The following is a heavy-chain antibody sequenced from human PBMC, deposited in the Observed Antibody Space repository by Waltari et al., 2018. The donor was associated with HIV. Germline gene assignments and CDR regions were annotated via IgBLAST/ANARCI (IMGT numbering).Heavy chain of an antibody. Sequence: EVHLLESGGGSLQVGGSLRLACAASGFTLSSYAMTWVRQVPGKGREGVASIRPSGDNTYYETSLKGRFTIYRDNAENTLSLQIDSLRADDTTGYYCAKVPRSGPHSGVGHFDFWGQGTRVIVSS. CDR2: IRPSGDNT. J-gene: IGHJ4*02. CDR3: AKVPRSGPHSGVGHFDF. CDR1: GFTLSSYA. V-gene: IGHV3-23*01. D-gene: IGHD2-15*01.